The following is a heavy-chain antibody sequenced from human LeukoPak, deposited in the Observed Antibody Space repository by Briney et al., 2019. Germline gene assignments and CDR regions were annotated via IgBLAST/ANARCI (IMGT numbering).Heavy chain of an antibody. J-gene: IGHJ3*02. Sequence: PSETLSLTCTVSGGSISSYYWSWIRQPPGKGLEWIGYIYYSGSINYNPSLKSRVTISVDTSKNQFSLKLSSVTAADTAVYYCARVIIVVPAVYAFDIWGQGTMVTVSS. D-gene: IGHD2-2*01. CDR3: ARVIIVVPAVYAFDI. V-gene: IGHV4-59*01. CDR2: IYYSGSI. CDR1: GGSISSYY.